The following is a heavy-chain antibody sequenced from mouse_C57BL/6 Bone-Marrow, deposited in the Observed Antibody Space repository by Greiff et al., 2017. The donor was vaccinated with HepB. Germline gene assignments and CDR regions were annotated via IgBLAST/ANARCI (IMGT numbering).Heavy chain of an antibody. V-gene: IGHV1-19*01. CDR2: INPYNGGT. J-gene: IGHJ1*03. D-gene: IGHD2-4*01. Sequence: EVQLQQSGPVLVKPGASVKMSCKASGYTFTDYYMNWVKQSHGKSLEWIGVINPYNGGTSYNQKFKGKATLTVDKSSSTAYMELNSLTSEDSAVYYCARSHYDYNWYFDVWGTGTTVTVSS. CDR1: GYTFTDYY. CDR3: ARSHYDYNWYFDV.